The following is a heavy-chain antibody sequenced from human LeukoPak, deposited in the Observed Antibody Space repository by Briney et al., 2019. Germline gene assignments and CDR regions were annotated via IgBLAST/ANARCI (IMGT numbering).Heavy chain of an antibody. CDR3: ARLGAAAVDY. CDR2: INPSGSST. J-gene: IGHJ4*02. CDR1: GYTFTSYY. D-gene: IGHD6-13*01. V-gene: IGHV1-46*01. Sequence: GASVKVSCKASGYTFTSYYMHWVRQAPGQGLEWMGIINPSGSSTSYAQKFQGRVTMTRDRSTSTVYMELSSLRFEDTAVYYCARLGAAAVDYWGQGTLVTVSS.